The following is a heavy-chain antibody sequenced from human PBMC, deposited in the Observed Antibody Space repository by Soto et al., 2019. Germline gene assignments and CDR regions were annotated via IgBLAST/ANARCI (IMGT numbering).Heavy chain of an antibody. Sequence: GGSLRLSCAVSGFTVGSNYMNWVRQAPGKGLEWVSFIYSGGNTYYADSVKGRFTISRDNSKNMLYLQMNSLRVEDTAVYYCAREVRVRGFASDIWVQGTMVTVSP. CDR3: AREVRVRGFASDI. CDR1: GFTVGSNY. D-gene: IGHD3-3*01. J-gene: IGHJ3*02. CDR2: IYSGGNT. V-gene: IGHV3-66*01.